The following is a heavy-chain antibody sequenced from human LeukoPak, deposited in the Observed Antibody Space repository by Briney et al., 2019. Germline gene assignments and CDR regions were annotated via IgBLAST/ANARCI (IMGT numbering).Heavy chain of an antibody. D-gene: IGHD1-26*01. V-gene: IGHV3-21*01. Sequence: PGGSLRLSCAASGFTFNSHSMNWVRQAPGKGLEWVSSISSGSSYIYYADSVMGRFTISRDNAKNSLYLQMNSLRAEDTAVYYCAKDAGSSAFDIWGQGTTVTVSS. J-gene: IGHJ3*02. CDR1: GFTFNSHS. CDR3: AKDAGSSAFDI. CDR2: ISSGSSYI.